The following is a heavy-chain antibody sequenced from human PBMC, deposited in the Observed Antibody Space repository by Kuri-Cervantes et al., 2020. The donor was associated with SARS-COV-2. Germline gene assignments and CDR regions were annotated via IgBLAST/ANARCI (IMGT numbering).Heavy chain of an antibody. CDR1: GFTFSSYW. J-gene: IGHJ4*02. V-gene: IGHV3-74*01. Sequence: LSLTCAASGFTFSSYWMHWVRQAPGKGLVWVSRINSDGSSTSYADSVKGRFTNSRDNAKNTLYLQMNSLRAEDTAVYYCARDRTILDYFDYWGQGTLVTVSS. CDR2: INSDGSST. D-gene: IGHD3-9*01. CDR3: ARDRTILDYFDY.